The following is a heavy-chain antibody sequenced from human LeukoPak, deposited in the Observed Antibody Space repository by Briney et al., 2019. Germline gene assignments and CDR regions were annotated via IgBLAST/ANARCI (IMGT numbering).Heavy chain of an antibody. CDR2: ISGSGGGT. CDR3: AKEPIGYSSSWYGDYFYGMDV. D-gene: IGHD6-13*01. V-gene: IGHV3-23*01. Sequence: PGGSLRLSCAASGFTFSNYAMSWVRQAPGQGLEWVSAISGSGGGTYYADSVKGRFTISRDNSKNTLYLQMNSLRAEDTAVYYCAKEPIGYSSSWYGDYFYGMDVWGQGTTVTVSS. J-gene: IGHJ6*02. CDR1: GFTFSNYA.